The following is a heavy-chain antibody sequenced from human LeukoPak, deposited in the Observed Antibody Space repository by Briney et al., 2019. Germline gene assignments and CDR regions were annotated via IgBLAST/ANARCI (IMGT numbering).Heavy chain of an antibody. CDR2: INAYNGNT. Sequence: GASVKVSCKASGYTFTSCGFSWVRQAPGQGLEWMGWINAYNGNTNYAQKLQGRVTMTTDTSTSTAYMELRSLRFDDTAVYYCARRQGTTLSFDYWGQGTLVSVSS. V-gene: IGHV1-18*01. D-gene: IGHD1-1*01. J-gene: IGHJ4*02. CDR1: GYTFTSCG. CDR3: ARRQGTTLSFDY.